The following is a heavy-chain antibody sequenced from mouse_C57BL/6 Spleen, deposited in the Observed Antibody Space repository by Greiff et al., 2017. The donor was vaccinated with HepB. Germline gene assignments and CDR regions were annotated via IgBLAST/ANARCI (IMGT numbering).Heavy chain of an antibody. V-gene: IGHV7-3*01. CDR3: ARSWETTVVGAY. Sequence: EVQLVESGGGLVQPGGSLSLSCAASGFTFTDYYMSWVRQPPGKALEWLGFIRNKANGYTTEYSATVKGRFTISRDNSQSILYLQMNALRAEDSDNYCCARSWETTVVGAYWGQGTLVTVSA. CDR1: GFTFTDYY. CDR2: IRNKANGYTT. J-gene: IGHJ3*01. D-gene: IGHD1-1*01.